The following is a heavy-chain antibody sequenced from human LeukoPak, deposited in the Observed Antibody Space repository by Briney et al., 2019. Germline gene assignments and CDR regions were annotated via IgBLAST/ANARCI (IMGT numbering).Heavy chain of an antibody. V-gene: IGHV3-33*01. Sequence: QPGGSLRLSCAASGFTFSGYGMHWVRQAPGKGLEWVAVIWYDGSNKYYADSVKGRFTISRDNSKNTLFLQMNSLRAEDTAVYYCARWNGNIRGFDFWGQGTLVTVSS. CDR3: ARWNGNIRGFDF. CDR1: GFTFSGYG. CDR2: IWYDGSNK. D-gene: IGHD1-1*01. J-gene: IGHJ4*02.